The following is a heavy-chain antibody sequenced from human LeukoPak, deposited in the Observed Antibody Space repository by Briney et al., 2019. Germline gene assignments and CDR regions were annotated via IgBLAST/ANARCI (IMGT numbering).Heavy chain of an antibody. J-gene: IGHJ4*02. V-gene: IGHV3-30-3*01. CDR1: GFTFSSYA. D-gene: IGHD1-26*01. Sequence: PGGFLRLSCAASGFTFSSYAMHWVRQAPGKGLEWVAVISYDGSNKYYADSVKGRFTISRDNSKNTLYLQMNSLRAEDTAVYYCARDGENIVGATTGYYFDYWGQGTLVTVSS. CDR2: ISYDGSNK. CDR3: ARDGENIVGATTGYYFDY.